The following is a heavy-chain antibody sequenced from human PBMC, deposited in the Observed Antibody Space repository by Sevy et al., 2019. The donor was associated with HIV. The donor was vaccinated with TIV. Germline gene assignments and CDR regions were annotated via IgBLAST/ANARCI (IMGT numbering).Heavy chain of an antibody. V-gene: IGHV3-74*01. Sequence: GGSLRLSCAASGFTFSSYWMHWVRQAPGKGLVWVSRINSDGSSTSYADSVKGRFTLSRDNGKNTQYLQMNSMRAENTAVYYCERVGIAAAGDYYYYMDVWGKGTTVTVSS. CDR2: INSDGSST. J-gene: IGHJ6*03. D-gene: IGHD6-13*01. CDR1: GFTFSSYW. CDR3: ERVGIAAAGDYYYYMDV.